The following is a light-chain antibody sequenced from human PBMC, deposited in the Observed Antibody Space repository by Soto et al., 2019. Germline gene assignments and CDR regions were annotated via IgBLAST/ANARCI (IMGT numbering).Light chain of an antibody. CDR3: CSYAGSSTLV. Sequence: QYALTQPASVCGSPGQSITISCSGTSSDVGGYNLVSWYQQQPDKAPKLMIFDGNLRPSVVSNRYSGSKFGNTASLTISWLQVEDEGASYCCSYAGSSTLVFGTGTKLTVL. V-gene: IGLV2-23*01. J-gene: IGLJ1*01. CDR2: DGN. CDR1: SSDVGGYNL.